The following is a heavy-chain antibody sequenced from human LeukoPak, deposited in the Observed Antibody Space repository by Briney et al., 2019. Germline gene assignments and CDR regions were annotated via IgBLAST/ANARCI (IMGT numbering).Heavy chain of an antibody. J-gene: IGHJ3*02. D-gene: IGHD3-9*01. Sequence: ASVKVSCKVSGYTLTELSMHWVRQAPGKGLEWMGGFDPEDGETIYAQKFQGRITMTEDTSTDTAYMELSSLRSEDTAVYYCARFPVLLFRYASNAFDIWGQGTMVTVSS. CDR1: GYTLTELS. CDR2: FDPEDGET. CDR3: ARFPVLLFRYASNAFDI. V-gene: IGHV1-24*01.